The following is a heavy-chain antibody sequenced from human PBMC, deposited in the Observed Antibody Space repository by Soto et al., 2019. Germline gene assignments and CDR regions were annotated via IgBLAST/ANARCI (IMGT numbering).Heavy chain of an antibody. D-gene: IGHD3-22*01. V-gene: IGHV3-23*01. CDR3: AKTGKVAVIPHGAFDI. Sequence: GGSLGLSCAAPGFTFSRYAMSWVRQAPGKGLEWVSAISGSGGSTYYADSVKGRFTISRDNSKNTLYLQMNSLRAEDTAVYYCAKTGKVAVIPHGAFDIWGQGTMVTVSS. J-gene: IGHJ3*02. CDR2: ISGSGGST. CDR1: GFTFSRYA.